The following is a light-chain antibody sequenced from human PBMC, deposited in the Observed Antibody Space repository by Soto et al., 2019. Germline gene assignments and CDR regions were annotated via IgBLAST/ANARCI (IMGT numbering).Light chain of an antibody. CDR1: QSVSSSY. J-gene: IGKJ4*01. CDR3: HQYDRSPLT. CDR2: GAS. V-gene: IGKV3-20*01. Sequence: EIVLTQSPGTLSLSPGERATLSCRASQSVSSSYLAWYQQKPGEAPRLLIYGASSRATGIPDRFSGSGSGTDFTLTISRLESEDFAVYYCHQYDRSPLTFVGGTEVEIK.